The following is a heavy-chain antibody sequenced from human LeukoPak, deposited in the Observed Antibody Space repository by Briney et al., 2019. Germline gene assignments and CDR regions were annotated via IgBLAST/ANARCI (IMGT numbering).Heavy chain of an antibody. CDR3: AREDGQQGFNWFDP. D-gene: IGHD6-13*01. Sequence: GGSLRLSCAASGFTFSSYGMHWVRQAPGKGLEWVAVIWYDGSNKYYADSVKGRFTISRDNSKNTLYLQMNSLRAEDTAVYYCAREDGQQGFNWFDPWGQGTPVTVSS. CDR1: GFTFSSYG. J-gene: IGHJ5*02. CDR2: IWYDGSNK. V-gene: IGHV3-33*01.